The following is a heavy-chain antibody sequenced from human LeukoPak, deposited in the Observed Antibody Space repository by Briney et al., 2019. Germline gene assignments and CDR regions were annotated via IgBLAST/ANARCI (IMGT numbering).Heavy chain of an antibody. D-gene: IGHD3-3*01. J-gene: IGHJ3*02. CDR3: ATSNTIFSAFDI. CDR1: GFTFSSYP. CDR2: ISYDGNNK. V-gene: IGHV3-30-3*01. Sequence: GRSLRLSCAASGFTFSSYPMHWVRQAPGKGLEWVAVISYDGNNKYYADSVKGRFTIARDNSKDTLYLQMNSLRAEDTAVYYCATSNTIFSAFDIWGQGTMVTVSS.